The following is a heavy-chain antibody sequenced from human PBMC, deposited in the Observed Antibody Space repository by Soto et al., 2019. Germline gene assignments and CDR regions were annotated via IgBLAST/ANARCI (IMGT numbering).Heavy chain of an antibody. V-gene: IGHV1-69*13. CDR2: IIPIFGTA. CDR3: AISRGGYNYPEVLFDY. D-gene: IGHD5-12*01. CDR1: GGTFSSYA. Sequence: ASVKVSCKASGGTFSSYAISWVRQAPGQGLEWMGGIIPIFGTANYAQKFQGRVTITADESTGTAYMELSSLRSEDTAVYYCAISRGGYNYPEVLFDYWGQGTLVTVSS. J-gene: IGHJ4*02.